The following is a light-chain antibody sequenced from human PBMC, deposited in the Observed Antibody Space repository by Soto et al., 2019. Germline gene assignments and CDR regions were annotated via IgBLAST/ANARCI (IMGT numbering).Light chain of an antibody. Sequence: EIVLAQSPGTLSLSPGERATLSCGASQSVSSNLAWYQQKPGQAPRLLIYGASSRATGIPDRFSGSGSGTDFTLTISRLEPEDFAVYYCQQYGNSPQTFGQGTKVDI. CDR3: QQYGNSPQT. CDR2: GAS. J-gene: IGKJ1*01. V-gene: IGKV3-20*01. CDR1: QSVSSN.